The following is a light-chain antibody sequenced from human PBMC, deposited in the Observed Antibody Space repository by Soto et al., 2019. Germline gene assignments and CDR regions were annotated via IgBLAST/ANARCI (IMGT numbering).Light chain of an antibody. CDR3: QHYNNWPPTWT. CDR1: QSVSSN. CDR2: GAS. J-gene: IGKJ1*01. Sequence: EIVMTQSPSTLSVSPGERATLSCRASQSVSSNLAWYQQKPGQAPRLLIYGASTRATGIPARFSGSGSGTEFTLTISSLQSEDFAVYYCQHYNNWPPTWTFGQGTQVDIK. V-gene: IGKV3-15*01.